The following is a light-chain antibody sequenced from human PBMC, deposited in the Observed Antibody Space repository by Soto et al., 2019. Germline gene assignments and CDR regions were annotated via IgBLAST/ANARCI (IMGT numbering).Light chain of an antibody. CDR3: ISYTITSTLV. J-gene: IGLJ2*01. CDR2: EAV. V-gene: IGLV2-14*01. Sequence: QSALTQPASVSGSPGQSITISCTGTSNDVGANNYVSWYQRHPGKAPKILIYEAVNRPSGVSHRFSGSKSGNTASLTISGLQAEDEAEYFCISYTITSTLVFGGGTKVTVL. CDR1: SNDVGANNY.